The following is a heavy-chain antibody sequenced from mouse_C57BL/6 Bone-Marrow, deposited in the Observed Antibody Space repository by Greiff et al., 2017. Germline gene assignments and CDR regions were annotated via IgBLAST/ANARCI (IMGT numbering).Heavy chain of an antibody. Sequence: EVQVVESGGGLVKPGGSLKLSCAASGFTFSSYAMSWVRQTPEKRLEWVATISDGGSYTYYPDNVKGRFTISRDNAKNHLYLQMSHLKSEDTAMYYCARAYYGSSWFAYWGQGTLVTVSA. V-gene: IGHV5-4*01. CDR2: ISDGGSYT. J-gene: IGHJ3*01. CDR3: ARAYYGSSWFAY. D-gene: IGHD1-1*01. CDR1: GFTFSSYA.